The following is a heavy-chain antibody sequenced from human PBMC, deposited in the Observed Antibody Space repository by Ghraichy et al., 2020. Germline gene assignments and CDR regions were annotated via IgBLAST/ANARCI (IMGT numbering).Heavy chain of an antibody. CDR3: ATVVGSGTYYKARQGFDH. CDR1: GFTFSTYA. J-gene: IGHJ4*02. CDR2: ISGSGGST. V-gene: IGHV3-23*01. D-gene: IGHD3-10*01. Sequence: GGSLRLSCAASGFTFSTYAMSWVRQAPGKGLEWVSGISGSGGSTYYADSVKGRFSISRDNSKNTLYLQVNSLRAEDTAVYYCATVVGSGTYYKARQGFDHWGQGTLVTVSS.